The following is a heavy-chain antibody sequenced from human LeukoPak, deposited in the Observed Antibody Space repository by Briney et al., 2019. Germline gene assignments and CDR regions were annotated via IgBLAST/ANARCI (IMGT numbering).Heavy chain of an antibody. Sequence: GGSLRLSCAASGFTFDDYAMHWVRQAPGKGLEWVSGISWNSGSIGYADSVKGRFTISRDNAKNSLYLQMNSLRAEDTAVYYCSSGYYTDAFDIWGQGTMVTVSS. J-gene: IGHJ3*02. CDR3: SSGYYTDAFDI. D-gene: IGHD3-3*01. CDR1: GFTFDDYA. CDR2: ISWNSGSI. V-gene: IGHV3-9*01.